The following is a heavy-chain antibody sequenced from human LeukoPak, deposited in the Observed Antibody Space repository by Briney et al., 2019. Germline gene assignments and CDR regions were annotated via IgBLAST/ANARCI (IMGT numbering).Heavy chain of an antibody. D-gene: IGHD3-10*01. V-gene: IGHV3-23*01. CDR1: GFLFSDCT. CDR2: ITPNGGFA. J-gene: IGHJ4*02. CDR3: AKPHASGIYLPYDN. Sequence: GGSLRLSCAASGFLFSDCTMSWLRQAPGEGLQWVSAITPNGGFATYAESVKGRFIISRDNSRNTLYLQMNSLRAEDTAVYYCAKPHASGIYLPYDNWGQGTPVTVSS.